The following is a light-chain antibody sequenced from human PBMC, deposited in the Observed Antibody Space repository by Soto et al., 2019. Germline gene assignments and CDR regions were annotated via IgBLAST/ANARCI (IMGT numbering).Light chain of an antibody. CDR3: GSYTTSSALI. J-gene: IGLJ2*01. CDR2: DVS. Sequence: QSVLTQPASVSGSPGRSITISCTGTSSDVGTYNYVSWYQQHPGKAPKLIIYDVSSRPSGVSNRFSGSKSGNTASLTISGLQAEDEADYYCGSYTTSSALIFGGGTKLTVL. CDR1: SSDVGTYNY. V-gene: IGLV2-14*03.